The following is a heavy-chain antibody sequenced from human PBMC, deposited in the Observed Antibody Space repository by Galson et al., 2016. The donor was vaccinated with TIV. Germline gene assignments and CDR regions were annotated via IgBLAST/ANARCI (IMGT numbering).Heavy chain of an antibody. CDR3: AKCRNTAMDTYYYYYGLDA. V-gene: IGHV1-69*13. CDR2: IVPLFGEA. CDR1: GDTFSSFV. Sequence: SVKVSCKASGDTFSSFVISWVRQAPGQGLEWMGGIVPLFGEAHYAQKFQGRVTISADESTSTVYMELSGLRSGDTAMYYCAKCRNTAMDTYYYYYGLDAWGQGTLVTVSS. J-gene: IGHJ6*02. D-gene: IGHD5-18*01.